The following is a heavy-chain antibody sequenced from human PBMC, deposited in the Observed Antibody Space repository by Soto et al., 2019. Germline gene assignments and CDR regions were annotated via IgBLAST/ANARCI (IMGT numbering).Heavy chain of an antibody. J-gene: IGHJ4*02. D-gene: IGHD4-17*01. V-gene: IGHV3-23*01. Sequence: EVQLLESGGGLVQPGGSLRLSCAASGFTFSSYAMIWVRQAPGKGLEWVSEISGSGGSTSYADSVKGRFTISRDNSKNTLYLHMNSLRAEDTALYYCAKGIPHYVWGQGTQVTVSS. CDR1: GFTFSSYA. CDR3: AKGIPHYV. CDR2: ISGSGGST.